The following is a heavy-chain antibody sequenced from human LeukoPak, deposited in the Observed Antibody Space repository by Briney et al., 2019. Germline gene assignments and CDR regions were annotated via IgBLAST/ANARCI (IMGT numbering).Heavy chain of an antibody. CDR1: GGSISSSSYY. Sequence: KSSETLSLTCTVSGGSISSSSYYWGWIRQPPGKGLEWIGCIYYIGSTHYNPSLKSRVTISVDTSKNQFSLKLSSVTAADTAVYYCARQRIGRSSWVRDAFDIWGQGTMVTVSS. J-gene: IGHJ3*02. CDR2: IYYIGST. CDR3: ARQRIGRSSWVRDAFDI. D-gene: IGHD6-13*01. V-gene: IGHV4-39*01.